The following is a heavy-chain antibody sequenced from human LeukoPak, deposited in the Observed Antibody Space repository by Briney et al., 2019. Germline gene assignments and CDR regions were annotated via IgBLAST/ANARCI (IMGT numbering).Heavy chain of an antibody. CDR3: ASGGGGSYYYFDY. V-gene: IGHV3-21*01. CDR1: GFTFSSYS. D-gene: IGHD1-26*01. CDR2: ISSSSSYI. Sequence: PGGSLRLSCAASGFTFSSYSMNWVRQAPGKGLEWVSSISSSSSYIYYADSVKDRFTISRDNAKNSLFLQMNSLRAEDTAMYYCASGGGGSYYYFDYWGQGTLVTVSS. J-gene: IGHJ4*02.